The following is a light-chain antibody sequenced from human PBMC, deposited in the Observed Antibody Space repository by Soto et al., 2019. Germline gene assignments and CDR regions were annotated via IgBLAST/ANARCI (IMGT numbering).Light chain of an antibody. J-gene: IGLJ2*01. CDR2: DVN. CDR1: SSDVGSYNR. V-gene: IGLV2-18*02. CDR3: SSYRSTNTFVV. Sequence: QSALTQPPSVSGSPGQSVTISCTGTSSDVGSYNRVSWYQQSPGTAPKLIIYDVNDRPSGVPDRFSGSKSGNTASLTISGLQVEDEADYYCSSYRSTNTFVVFGGGTKLPVL.